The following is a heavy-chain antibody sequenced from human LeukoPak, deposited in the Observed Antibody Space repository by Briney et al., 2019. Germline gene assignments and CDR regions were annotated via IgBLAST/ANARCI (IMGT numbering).Heavy chain of an antibody. CDR3: TKDSSGRFYYFDS. V-gene: IGHV3-43*02. D-gene: IGHD1-26*01. CDR2: ISGDGVST. CDR1: GFTFDDYA. J-gene: IGHJ4*02. Sequence: GRSLRLSCAASGFTFDDYAMHWVREAPAKGLEWVSLISGDGVSTYYADSVKGRFTISRDISKNSLYLQMNSLRIEDTALYYCTKDSSGRFYYFDSWGQGTLVTVSS.